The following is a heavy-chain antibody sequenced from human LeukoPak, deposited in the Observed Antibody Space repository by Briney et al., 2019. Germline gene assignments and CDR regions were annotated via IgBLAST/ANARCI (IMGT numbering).Heavy chain of an antibody. V-gene: IGHV3-23*01. J-gene: IGHJ4*02. CDR1: RFTFSSYA. D-gene: IGHD3-10*01. Sequence: GGSLRLSCAASRFTFSSYAMSWVRQAPGKGLEWVSAISGSGGSTYYADSVKGRFTISRDNSKNTLYLQMNSLRAEDTAVYYCAKPGLWFGELLNYFDYWGQGTLVTVSS. CDR2: ISGSGGST. CDR3: AKPGLWFGELLNYFDY.